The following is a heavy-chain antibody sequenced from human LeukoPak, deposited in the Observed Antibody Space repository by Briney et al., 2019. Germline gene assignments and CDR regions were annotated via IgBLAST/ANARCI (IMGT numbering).Heavy chain of an antibody. J-gene: IGHJ1*01. V-gene: IGHV1-18*01. D-gene: IGHD3-22*01. CDR2: ISAYNGNT. CDR1: GYTFTSYG. CDR3: ARGYDSSGYYYVSLYFQH. Sequence: ASVKVSCKASGYTFTSYGISWVRQAPGQGLEWMGWISAYNGNTNYAQKLQGRVTMTTDTSTSTAYMELRSLRSDDTAVYYCARGYDSSGYYYVSLYFQHWGQGTLVTVSS.